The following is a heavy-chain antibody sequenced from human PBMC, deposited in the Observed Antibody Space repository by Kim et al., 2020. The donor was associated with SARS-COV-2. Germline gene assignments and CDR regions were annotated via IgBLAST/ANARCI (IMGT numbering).Heavy chain of an antibody. J-gene: IGHJ6*02. V-gene: IGHV3-21*01. CDR1: GFTFSSYS. D-gene: IGHD6-13*01. Sequence: LSLTCAASGFTFSSYSMNWVRQAPGKGLEWVSSISSSSSYIYYADSAKGRFTISRDNAKNSLYLQMNSLRAEDTAVYYCAREAYSSSWYYSEHLYYYYYGREDWGQGTTANVSS. CDR3: AREAYSSSWYYSEHLYYYYYGRED. CDR2: ISSSSSYI.